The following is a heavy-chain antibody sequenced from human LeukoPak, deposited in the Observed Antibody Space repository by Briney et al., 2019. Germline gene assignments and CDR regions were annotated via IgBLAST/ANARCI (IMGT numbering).Heavy chain of an antibody. CDR2: ISSNRGST. CDR1: GFPFSSYA. CDR3: VKPSYSSGWYDY. J-gene: IGHJ4*02. Sequence: GGSLRLSCSASGFPFSSYAMHWVRQVPGKGLEYVSAISSNRGSTYYADSVKGRFTISRDNSKNTLYLQMNSLRAGDTAVYYCVKPSYSSGWYDYWGQGSLVTVSS. D-gene: IGHD6-19*01. V-gene: IGHV3-64D*06.